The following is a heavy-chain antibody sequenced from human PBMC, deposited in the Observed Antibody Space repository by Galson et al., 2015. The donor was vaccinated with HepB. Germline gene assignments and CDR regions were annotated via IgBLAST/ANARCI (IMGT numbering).Heavy chain of an antibody. CDR3: AGVGYSSSWYAYYYYYGMDV. CDR1: GGTFSSYA. D-gene: IGHD6-13*01. CDR2: IIPIFGTA. V-gene: IGHV1-69*06. Sequence: SVKVSCKASGGTFSSYAISWVRQAPGQGLEWMGGIIPIFGTANYAQKFQGRVTITADKSTSTAYMELSSLRSEDTAVYHCAGVGYSSSWYAYYYYYGMDVWGQGTTVTVSS. J-gene: IGHJ6*02.